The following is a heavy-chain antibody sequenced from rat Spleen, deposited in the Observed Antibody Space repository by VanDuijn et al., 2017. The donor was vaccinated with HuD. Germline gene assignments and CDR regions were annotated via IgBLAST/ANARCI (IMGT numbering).Heavy chain of an antibody. J-gene: IGHJ1*01. CDR1: GFTFSDYN. D-gene: IGHD1-6*01. Sequence: EVQLVESGGGLVQPGRSLKLSCAASGFTFSDYNMAWVRQAPQKGLEWVATISTSGSRTYYPDSVKGRFTISRDNAKSSLYLQMNSLKSEDTATYYCARHQSFMYTTRDWYFDFWGPGTMVTVSS. V-gene: IGHV5-7*01. CDR2: ISTSGSRT. CDR3: ARHQSFMYTTRDWYFDF.